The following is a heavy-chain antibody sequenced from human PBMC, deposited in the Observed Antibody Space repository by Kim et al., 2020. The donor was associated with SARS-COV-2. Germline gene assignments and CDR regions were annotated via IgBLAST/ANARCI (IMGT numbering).Heavy chain of an antibody. CDR3: ARNTPEWLPDGYYYGMDV. V-gene: IGHV4-59*01. CDR2: IYYSGST. CDR1: GGSISSYY. Sequence: SETLSLTCTVSGGSISSYYWSWIRQPPGKGLEWIGYIYYSGSTNYNPFLKSRVTISVDTSKNQFSLKLSSVTAADTAVYYCARNTPEWLPDGYYYGMDVWGQGTTVTVSS. J-gene: IGHJ6*02. D-gene: IGHD2-15*01.